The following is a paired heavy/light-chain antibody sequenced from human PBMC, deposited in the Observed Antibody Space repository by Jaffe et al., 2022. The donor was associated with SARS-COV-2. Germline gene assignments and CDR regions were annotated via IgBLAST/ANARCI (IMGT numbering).Heavy chain of an antibody. V-gene: IGHV1-46*01. J-gene: IGHJ4*02. Sequence: QVQMVQSGAEAKKPGASVKLSCKTSGYTFRRFYVHWVRQAPGQGLEWMGVIFPSSGDTRYAQKYQGRVTMTRDTSTTTVYMELSSLRSEDTAFYYCARVEGWAASLGDWGQGTLVTVSS. CDR2: IFPSSGDT. D-gene: IGHD3-16*01. CDR3: ARVEGWAASLGD. CDR1: GYTFRRFY.
Light chain of an antibody. CDR1: TGDVTSGHY. Sequence: QAVVTQEPSLTVSPGGTVTLTCASSTGDVTSGHYPYWFQQRPGQAPRALIYDVYNTYSWTPARFSGSLLGGKAALTLSGAQPEDEADYYCLLAYGDERRVFGGGTKVTVL. CDR2: DVY. CDR3: LLAYGDERRV. V-gene: IGLV7-46*01. J-gene: IGLJ3*02.